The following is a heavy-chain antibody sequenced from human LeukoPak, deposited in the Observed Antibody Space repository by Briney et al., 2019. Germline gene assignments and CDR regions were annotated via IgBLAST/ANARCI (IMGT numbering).Heavy chain of an antibody. J-gene: IGHJ3*01. CDR2: INPYNGNT. D-gene: IGHD3-10*01. Sequence: ASVKVSYKTSGYTFPSHGIAWVRQAAGQGLAWLGWINPYNGNTYYAQKVQGTVTMTTDTSATTAYMELRSLRSDDTAVYYCARGNYGALDFWGQGTMVTVSS. CDR3: ARGNYGALDF. V-gene: IGHV1-18*01. CDR1: GYTFPSHG.